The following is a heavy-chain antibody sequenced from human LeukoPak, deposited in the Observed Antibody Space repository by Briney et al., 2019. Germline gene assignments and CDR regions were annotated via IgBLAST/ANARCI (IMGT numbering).Heavy chain of an antibody. CDR1: GFTFSSYE. Sequence: PGGSLRLSCAASGFTFSSYEMNWVRQAPGKGLEWVSYISSSGSTIYYADSVKGRFTISRDNAKNSLYLQMNSLRAEDTAVYYCARLAVLPYFDYWGQGTLVTVSS. V-gene: IGHV3-48*03. CDR2: ISSSGSTI. D-gene: IGHD6-19*01. CDR3: ARLAVLPYFDY. J-gene: IGHJ4*02.